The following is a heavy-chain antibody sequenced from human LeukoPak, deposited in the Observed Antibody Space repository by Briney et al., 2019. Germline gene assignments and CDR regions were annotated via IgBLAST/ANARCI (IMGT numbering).Heavy chain of an antibody. J-gene: IGHJ4*02. CDR2: INNDRSSV. CDR1: GFTFSEYS. Sequence: GGSLRLSCAASGFTFSEYSMNWVRQAPGKGLEWISYINNDRSSVADSVKGRFTISRDTAENSLFLQMNSLRAEDTAVYYCARDTGWSFDYWGQGILVTVSS. V-gene: IGHV3-48*01. D-gene: IGHD3-9*01. CDR3: ARDTGWSFDY.